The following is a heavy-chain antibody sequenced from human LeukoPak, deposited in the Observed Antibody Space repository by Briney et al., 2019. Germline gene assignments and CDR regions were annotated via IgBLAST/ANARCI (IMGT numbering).Heavy chain of an antibody. CDR3: AKDRVVGATTFSDY. CDR2: ISYDGSNK. D-gene: IGHD1-26*01. J-gene: IGHJ4*02. CDR1: GFTFSSYG. V-gene: IGHV3-30*18. Sequence: GRSLRLSCAASGFTFSSYGMHWVRQAPGKGLEWVAVISYDGSNKYYADPVKGRFTISRDNSKNTLYLQMNSLRAEDTAVYYYAKDRVVGATTFSDYWGQGTLVTVSS.